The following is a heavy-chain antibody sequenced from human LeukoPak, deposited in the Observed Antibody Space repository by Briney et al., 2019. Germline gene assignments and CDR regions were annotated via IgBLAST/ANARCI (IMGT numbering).Heavy chain of an antibody. CDR1: GLTFSDYY. Sequence: GGSLRLSCAASGLTFSDYYMSWIRQAPGKGLEWVSYISSSGSTIYYADSVKGRFTISRDNAKNSLYLQMNSLRAEDTAVYYCARDPPTVTLDYWGQGTLVTVSS. CDR3: ARDPPTVTLDY. D-gene: IGHD4-17*01. V-gene: IGHV3-11*04. J-gene: IGHJ4*02. CDR2: ISSSGSTI.